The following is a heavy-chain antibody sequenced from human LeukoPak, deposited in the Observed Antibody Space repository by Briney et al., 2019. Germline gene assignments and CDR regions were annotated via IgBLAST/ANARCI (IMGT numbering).Heavy chain of an antibody. CDR1: GYTFTSYY. CDR3: ARASKSSGPQAYFDY. V-gene: IGHV1-46*01. CDR2: INPSGGST. D-gene: IGHD6-19*01. Sequence: ASVKVSCKASGYTFTSYYMHWVRQAPGQGLEWMGIINPSGGSTSYAQKFQGRVTMTRDTSTSTVYMELSSPRSEDTAVYYCARASKSSGPQAYFDYWGQGTLVTVSS. J-gene: IGHJ4*02.